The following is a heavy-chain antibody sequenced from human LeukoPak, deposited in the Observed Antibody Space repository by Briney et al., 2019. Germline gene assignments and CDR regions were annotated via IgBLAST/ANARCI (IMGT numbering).Heavy chain of an antibody. CDR1: GFTFSSYG. J-gene: IGHJ4*02. CDR3: ANPGAYDSSGYYPN. D-gene: IGHD3-22*01. V-gene: IGHV3-21*01. CDR2: ISSSSSYI. Sequence: GGSLRLSCAASGFTFSSYGMHWVRQAPGKGLEWVSSISSSSSYIYYADSVKGRFTISRDNAKNSLYLQMNSLRAEDTAVYYCANPGAYDSSGYYPNWGQGTLVTVSS.